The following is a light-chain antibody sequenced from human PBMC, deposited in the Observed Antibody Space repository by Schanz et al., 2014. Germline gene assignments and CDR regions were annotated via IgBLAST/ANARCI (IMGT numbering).Light chain of an antibody. CDR3: QQLNTYPFA. J-gene: IGKJ3*01. V-gene: IGKV1-9*01. Sequence: IQLTQSPSSLSASVGDRVTITCRASQGISSYLAWYHQKPGKAPRLLIYAASTLQSGVPSRFSGSGSGTDFTLTISSLQPEDFATYYCQQLNTYPFAFGPGTTVDV. CDR2: AAS. CDR1: QGISSY.